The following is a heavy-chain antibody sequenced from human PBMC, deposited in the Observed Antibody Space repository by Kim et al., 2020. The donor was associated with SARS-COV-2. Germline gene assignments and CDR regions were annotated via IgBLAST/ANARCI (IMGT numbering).Heavy chain of an antibody. Sequence: SETLSLTCTVSGGSISSYYWSWIRQPPGKGLEWIGYIYYSGSTNYNPSLKSRVTISVDTSKNQFSLKLSSVTDADTAVYYCARDFRRWLQLPNWYFDLWSRGTLVTVSS. D-gene: IGHD5-12*01. CDR3: ARDFRRWLQLPNWYFDL. J-gene: IGHJ2*01. CDR1: GGSISSYY. V-gene: IGHV4-59*01. CDR2: IYYSGST.